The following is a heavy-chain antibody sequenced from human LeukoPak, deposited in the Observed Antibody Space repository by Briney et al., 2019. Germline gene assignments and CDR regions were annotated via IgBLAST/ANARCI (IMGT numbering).Heavy chain of an antibody. D-gene: IGHD6-19*01. V-gene: IGHV4-39*01. J-gene: IGHJ4*02. CDR1: SGSISTTSYY. CDR2: VYYSGAT. Sequence: SETLSLTCTVSSGSISTTSYYWGWIRQPPGKGLEWIGIVYYSGATYYNPSLQSRVTISVDTSKNQFSLKLTSVSAADTAVYYCARRPYSSGWYDYWGQGTLVTASS. CDR3: ARRPYSSGWYDY.